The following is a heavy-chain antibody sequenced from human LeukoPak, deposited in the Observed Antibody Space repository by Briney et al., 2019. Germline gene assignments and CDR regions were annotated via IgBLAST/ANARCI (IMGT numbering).Heavy chain of an antibody. D-gene: IGHD3-9*01. V-gene: IGHV3-20*04. CDR3: ARDQRCFAWLLTAANYYYYYYMDV. J-gene: IGHJ6*03. Sequence: SGGSLRLSCAASGFTFDDYGMSWVRQAPGKGLEWVSGINWNGGSTGYADSVKGRFTISRDNAKNSLYLQMNSLREAETTSYYCARDQRCFAWLLTAANYYYYYYMDVWGKGTTVTVSS. CDR2: INWNGGST. CDR1: GFTFDDYG.